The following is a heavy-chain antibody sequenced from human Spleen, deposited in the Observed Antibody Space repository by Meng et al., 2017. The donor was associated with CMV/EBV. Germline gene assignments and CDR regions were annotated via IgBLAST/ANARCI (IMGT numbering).Heavy chain of an antibody. Sequence: GESLKISCKASGYSFTNSWIGWVRQMPGKGLQWMGIIYPGDADTRYSPSFEGQVTISADNSISTAYLQWSSLKASDTAMYYCARQSGSGSYCYDFWGQGTLVTVSS. V-gene: IGHV5-51*01. CDR2: IYPGDADT. J-gene: IGHJ4*02. CDR3: ARQSGSGSYCYDF. D-gene: IGHD3-10*01. CDR1: GYSFTNSW.